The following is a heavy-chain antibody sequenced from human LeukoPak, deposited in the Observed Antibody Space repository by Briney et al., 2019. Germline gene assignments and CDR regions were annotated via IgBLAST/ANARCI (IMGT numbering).Heavy chain of an antibody. CDR3: ARDTYYYDSSGYRLNYYGMDV. V-gene: IGHV4-59*12. Sequence: SETLSLTCTVSGGSISSYYWSWIRQPPGKGLEWIGYIYYSGSTNYNPSLKSRVTISVDTSKNQFSLKLSSVTAADTAVYYCARDTYYYDSSGYRLNYYGMDVWGQGTTVTVSS. J-gene: IGHJ6*02. CDR2: IYYSGST. D-gene: IGHD3-22*01. CDR1: GGSISSYY.